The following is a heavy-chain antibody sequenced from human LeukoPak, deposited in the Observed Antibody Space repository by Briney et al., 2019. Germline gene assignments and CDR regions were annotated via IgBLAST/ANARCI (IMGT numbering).Heavy chain of an antibody. CDR3: ARSTEWFADY. Sequence: PGGSLRLSCAASGFNFNVYSMNWVRHAPGKGLEWVSYITSSSSTIYYADSVRGRFTISRDNAKRSVYLQLNNLRADDTAMYYCARSTEWFADYWGQGTLVTVSS. CDR1: GFNFNVYS. CDR2: ITSSSSTI. D-gene: IGHD3-3*01. J-gene: IGHJ4*02. V-gene: IGHV3-48*01.